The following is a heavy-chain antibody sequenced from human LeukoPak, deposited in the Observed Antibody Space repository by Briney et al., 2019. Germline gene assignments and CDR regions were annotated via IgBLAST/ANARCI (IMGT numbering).Heavy chain of an antibody. CDR1: GFPFSSYA. Sequence: GGSLRLSCSASGFPFSSYAMHWVRQAPGKGLEYVSAISDSGGSTYYADSVKGRFTISRDNSKNTLYLQMSSLRAEDTAVYFCVRGYAFGPYGMDVWGQGTTVTVSS. CDR3: VRGYAFGPYGMDV. J-gene: IGHJ6*02. V-gene: IGHV3-64D*09. CDR2: ISDSGGST. D-gene: IGHD5-18*01.